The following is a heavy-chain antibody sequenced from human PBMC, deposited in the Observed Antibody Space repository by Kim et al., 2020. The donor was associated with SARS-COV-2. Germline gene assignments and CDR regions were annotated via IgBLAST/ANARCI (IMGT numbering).Heavy chain of an antibody. CDR2: INTNTGNP. D-gene: IGHD4-17*01. CDR3: ASNYGGKVGFDGMDV. J-gene: IGHJ6*02. V-gene: IGHV7-4-1*02. Sequence: ASVKVSCKASGYTFTSYAMNWVRQAPGQGLEWMGCINTNTGNPTYAQGFTGRFVFSLDTSVSTAYLQISSLKAEDTAVYYCASNYGGKVGFDGMDVWGQGTTVTVSS. CDR1: GYTFTSYA.